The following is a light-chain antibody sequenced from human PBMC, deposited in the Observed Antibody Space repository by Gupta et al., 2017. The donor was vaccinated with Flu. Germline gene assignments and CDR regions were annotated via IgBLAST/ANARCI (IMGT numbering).Light chain of an antibody. CDR3: QRTYNSLPIT. CDR1: QSISDY. V-gene: IGKV1-39*01. Sequence: DIQLTQSPSSLSASVGDRVTISCRASQSISDYLNWYQQKPGKAPKLLIRGASSLQRGVPSRFSGSGCGTDVVLTISSRQLEDFATSFCQRTYNSLPITFGGGTXVEIK. CDR2: GAS. J-gene: IGKJ4*01.